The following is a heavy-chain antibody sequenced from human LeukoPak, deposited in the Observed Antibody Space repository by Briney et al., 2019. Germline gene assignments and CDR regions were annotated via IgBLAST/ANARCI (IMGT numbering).Heavy chain of an antibody. CDR3: ASWTSSINAFDY. Sequence: PSETLSLTCTVSGGSISSYSWSWIRQPPGKGLEWIGVIYYSGSTNYNPSLKSRVTISVDTSTNQLSLKLSSVTAADTAVYYCASWTSSINAFDYWGQGTLVTVSS. V-gene: IGHV4-59*01. J-gene: IGHJ4*02. D-gene: IGHD2-2*01. CDR2: IYYSGST. CDR1: GGSISSYS.